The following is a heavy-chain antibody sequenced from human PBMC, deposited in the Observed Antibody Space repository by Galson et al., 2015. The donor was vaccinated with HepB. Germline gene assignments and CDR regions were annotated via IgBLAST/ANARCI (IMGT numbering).Heavy chain of an antibody. CDR3: ARVQGLSYSGSTGGVDY. V-gene: IGHV1-69*02. J-gene: IGHJ4*02. D-gene: IGHD1-26*01. Sequence: SVKVSCKASGGTFSSYTISWVRQAPGQGLEWMGRIIPILGIANYAQKFQGRVTITADKSTSTAYMELSSLRSEDTAVYYCARVQGLSYSGSTGGVDYWGQGTLVTVSS. CDR1: GGTFSSYT. CDR2: IIPILGIA.